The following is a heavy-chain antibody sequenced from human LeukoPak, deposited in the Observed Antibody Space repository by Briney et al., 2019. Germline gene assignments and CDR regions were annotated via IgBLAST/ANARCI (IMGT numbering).Heavy chain of an antibody. V-gene: IGHV5-51*01. CDR2: IYPGDSDT. J-gene: IGHJ3*02. CDR1: GYSFTSYW. Sequence: GESLKISCKGSGYSFTSYWIGWVRQMPGKGLEWMGIIYPGDSDTRYSPPFQGQVTISADKSISTAYLQWSSLKASDTAMYYCATQGEGSSGYLDAFDIWGQGTMVTVSS. D-gene: IGHD3-22*01. CDR3: ATQGEGSSGYLDAFDI.